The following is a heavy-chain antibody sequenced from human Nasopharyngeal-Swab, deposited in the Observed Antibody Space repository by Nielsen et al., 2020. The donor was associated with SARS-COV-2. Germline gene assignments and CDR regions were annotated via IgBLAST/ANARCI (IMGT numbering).Heavy chain of an antibody. D-gene: IGHD6-19*01. J-gene: IGHJ6*02. Sequence: WVRQAPGQGLEWMGWMNPNSGNTGYAQKFQVRVTMTRNTSISTAYMELSSLRSEDTAVYYCARGLYSSGFSYYYYGMDVWGQGTTVTVSS. V-gene: IGHV1-8*01. CDR3: ARGLYSSGFSYYYYGMDV. CDR2: MNPNSGNT.